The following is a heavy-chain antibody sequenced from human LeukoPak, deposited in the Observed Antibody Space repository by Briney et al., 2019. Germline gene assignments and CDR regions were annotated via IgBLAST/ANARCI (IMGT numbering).Heavy chain of an antibody. CDR2: ICDSGGST. V-gene: IGHV3-23*01. J-gene: IGHJ4*02. Sequence: GGSLRLSCAASGFCFRSYVMNWVRHSPGEGLEWVSSICDSGGSTYYADSVKVRLTISRDNSKNTLYLQMKSLRAEDTAVYYCARDRLQQQLTFLFDYWGQGTLVTVSS. CDR3: ARDRLQQQLTFLFDY. CDR1: GFCFRSYV. D-gene: IGHD6-13*01.